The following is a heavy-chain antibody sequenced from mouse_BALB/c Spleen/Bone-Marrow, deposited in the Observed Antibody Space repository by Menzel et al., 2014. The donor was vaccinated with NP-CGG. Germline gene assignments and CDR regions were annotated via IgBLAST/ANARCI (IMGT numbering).Heavy chain of an antibody. CDR3: ASYYYGRSSFAC. CDR1: GFNIKDTY. D-gene: IGHD1-1*01. J-gene: IGHJ3*01. Sequence: VQLKESGAELVKPGASVKLSCTASGFNIKDTYIHWVKQRPEQGLEWIGRIDPANGNTKYDPKFQGKATITTDTSSSTAYLQLSSLTSEDTAVYYCASYYYGRSSFACWGQGTLVTVSA. CDR2: IDPANGNT. V-gene: IGHV14-3*02.